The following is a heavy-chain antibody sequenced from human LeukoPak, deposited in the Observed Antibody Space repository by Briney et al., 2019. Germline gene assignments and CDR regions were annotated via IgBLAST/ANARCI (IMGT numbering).Heavy chain of an antibody. CDR2: IYYSGST. CDR1: GGSIGSGTYY. V-gene: IGHV4-39*01. Sequence: SETLSLTCIVSGGSIGSGTYYWGWIRQPPGKGLEWIGNIYYSGSTYYNPSLKSRVTMSIDTSNNQFSLKLSSVTAADTAVYYCARYLGYYYYYMDVWGKGTTVTVSS. D-gene: IGHD3-16*01. CDR3: ARYLGYYYYYMDV. J-gene: IGHJ6*03.